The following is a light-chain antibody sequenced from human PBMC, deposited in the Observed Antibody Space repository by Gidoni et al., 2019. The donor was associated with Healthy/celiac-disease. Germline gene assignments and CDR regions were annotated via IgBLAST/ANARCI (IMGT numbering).Light chain of an antibody. Sequence: EIVMTPSPATLSVSPGERATLSCRASQSVSSNLAWYKQKPGQAPRLLIYGASTRATGIPARFSGSGSGTEFTLTISSMQSEDFAVYYCQQYNNWPPYTFGQGTKLEIK. CDR1: QSVSSN. CDR3: QQYNNWPPYT. CDR2: GAS. V-gene: IGKV3-15*01. J-gene: IGKJ2*01.